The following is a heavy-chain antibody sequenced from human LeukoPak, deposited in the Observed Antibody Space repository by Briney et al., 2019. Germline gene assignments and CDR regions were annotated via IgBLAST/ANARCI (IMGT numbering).Heavy chain of an antibody. CDR2: IYSGGST. Sequence: GSLRPSCAASGITVSNNYIRWGRQAPGKGLEWVSVIYSGGSTYYADSVKGRFTISRHNSKNTLYLQMNSLRAEDTAVYYCARGWAFDIWGQGTMVTVSS. V-gene: IGHV3-53*04. J-gene: IGHJ3*02. CDR3: ARGWAFDI. CDR1: GITVSNNY. D-gene: IGHD5-24*01.